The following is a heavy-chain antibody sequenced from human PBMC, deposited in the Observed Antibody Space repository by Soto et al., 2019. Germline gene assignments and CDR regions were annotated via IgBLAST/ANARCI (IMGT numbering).Heavy chain of an antibody. Sequence: AAVKVSCKASGYTFNFYGITWVRQAPGQGLEWMGWISGFNGNTNYAADLQGRVTMTTDTSTSTAYMELRGLRSDDTAVYYCARIGVSSGHESPDFDSWGQGTLVTVSS. D-gene: IGHD3-16*01. J-gene: IGHJ4*02. V-gene: IGHV1-18*01. CDR3: ARIGVSSGHESPDFDS. CDR2: ISGFNGNT. CDR1: GYTFNFYG.